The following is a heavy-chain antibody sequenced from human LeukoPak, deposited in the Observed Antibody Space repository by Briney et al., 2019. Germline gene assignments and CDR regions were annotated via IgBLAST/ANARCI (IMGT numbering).Heavy chain of an antibody. Sequence: ASVKVSCKASGYTFTSYGISWVRQAPGQGLEWMGWISAYNGNTNYAQKLQGRVTMTTDTSTSTAYMELRSLRSDDTAVYYCARKYGVVVVAAQQLYYYYYGMDVWGQGTAVTVSS. J-gene: IGHJ6*02. V-gene: IGHV1-18*01. CDR2: ISAYNGNT. CDR3: ARKYGVVVVAAQQLYYYYYGMDV. CDR1: GYTFTSYG. D-gene: IGHD2-15*01.